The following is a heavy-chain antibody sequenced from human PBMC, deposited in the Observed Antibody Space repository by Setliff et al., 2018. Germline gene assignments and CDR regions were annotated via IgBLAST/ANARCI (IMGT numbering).Heavy chain of an antibody. J-gene: IGHJ6*02. Sequence: PSETLSLTCTVSGGSISSSSYYWGWIRQPPGKGLEWIGSIYYSGSTYYNPSLKSRVTISVDTSKNRFSLKLSSVTAADTAVYYCAREKGDPNYNFWSGYYLYYYYGMDVWGQGTTVTVSS. CDR1: GGSISSSSYY. V-gene: IGHV4-39*07. D-gene: IGHD3-3*01. CDR3: AREKGDPNYNFWSGYYLYYYYGMDV. CDR2: IYYSGST.